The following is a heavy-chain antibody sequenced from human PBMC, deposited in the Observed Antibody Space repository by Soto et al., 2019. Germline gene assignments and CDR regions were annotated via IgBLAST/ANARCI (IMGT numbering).Heavy chain of an antibody. D-gene: IGHD2-15*01. CDR3: ARDRCSGGSCYSDY. CDR1: GGSSSSYY. J-gene: IGHJ4*02. V-gene: IGHV4-59*01. Sequence: KAVSVTCVVSGGSSSSYYWSWIRQPPGRGLEWIGYIYYSGSTNYNPSLKSRVTISVDTSKNQFSLKLSSVTAADTAVYYCARDRCSGGSCYSDYWGQGTLFTVSP. CDR2: IYYSGST.